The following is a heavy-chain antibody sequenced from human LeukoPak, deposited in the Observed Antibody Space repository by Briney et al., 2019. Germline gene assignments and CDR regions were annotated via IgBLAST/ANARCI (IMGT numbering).Heavy chain of an antibody. J-gene: IGHJ5*02. CDR2: INPNSGGT. Sequence: ASVKVSCKASGYTFTGYYMHWVRQAPGQGLEWMGWINPNSGGTNYAQKFQGRVTMTRDTSIGTAYMEPSRLRSDDTAVYYCARDRIRIAAAGTGPTLQNWFDPWGQGTLVTVSS. CDR3: ARDRIRIAAAGTGPTLQNWFDP. D-gene: IGHD6-13*01. CDR1: GYTFTGYY. V-gene: IGHV1-2*02.